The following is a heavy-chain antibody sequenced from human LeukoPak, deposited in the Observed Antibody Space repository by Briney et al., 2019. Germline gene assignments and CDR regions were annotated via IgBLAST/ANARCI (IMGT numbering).Heavy chain of an antibody. CDR3: ARGLRQQLVNWFDP. J-gene: IGHJ5*02. Sequence: SVKVSCKASGGTFSSYAISWVRQAPGQGLEWMGGIIPIFGTANYAQKFQGRVTTTADESTSTAYMELSSLRSEDTAVYYCARGLRQQLVNWFDPWGQGTLVTVSS. CDR2: IIPIFGTA. D-gene: IGHD6-13*01. CDR1: GGTFSSYA. V-gene: IGHV1-69*13.